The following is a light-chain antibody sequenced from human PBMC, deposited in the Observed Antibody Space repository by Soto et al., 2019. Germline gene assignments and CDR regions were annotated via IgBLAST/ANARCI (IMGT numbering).Light chain of an antibody. CDR1: QGIGIY. Sequence: DIQMTQSPSSLSASLGDRVTITCRASQGIGIYLAWFQQRPGKVPKLLIYAASTLKSGVPSRFSGSGSGTDFTLTISSLQPEDVATYYCQKYNSAPLTFGGGTRVEIK. V-gene: IGKV1-27*01. CDR3: QKYNSAPLT. CDR2: AAS. J-gene: IGKJ4*01.